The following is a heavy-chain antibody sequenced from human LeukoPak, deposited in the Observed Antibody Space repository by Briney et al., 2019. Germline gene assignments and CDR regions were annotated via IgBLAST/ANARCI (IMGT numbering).Heavy chain of an antibody. CDR2: IKSKTDGGTT. CDR3: TRGRDYDFWSGYYADYYYYYMDV. Sequence: GGSLRLSCAASGFTFSNAWMSWARQAPGKGLEWVGRIKSKTDGGTTDYAAPVKGRFTISRDDSKNTLYLQMNSLKTEDTAVYYCTRGRDYDFWSGYYADYYYYYMDVWGKGTTVTVSS. CDR1: GFTFSNAW. J-gene: IGHJ6*03. D-gene: IGHD3-3*01. V-gene: IGHV3-15*01.